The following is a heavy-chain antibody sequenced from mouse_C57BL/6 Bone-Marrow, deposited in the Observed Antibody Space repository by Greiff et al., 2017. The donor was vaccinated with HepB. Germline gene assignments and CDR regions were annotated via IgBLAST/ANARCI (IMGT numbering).Heavy chain of an antibody. CDR1: GYTFTDYT. V-gene: IGHV1-78*01. Sequence: QVQLQQSDAELVKPGASVKISCKVSGYTFTDYTIHWVKQRPEQGLEWIGYIYPRDGSTKYNEKFKGKATLTADKSSSTAYMQLNSLTSEDSAVYICAKRVDYYAMDYWGQGTAVTVSA. D-gene: IGHD1-1*01. CDR2: IYPRDGST. J-gene: IGHJ4*01. CDR3: AKRVDYYAMDY.